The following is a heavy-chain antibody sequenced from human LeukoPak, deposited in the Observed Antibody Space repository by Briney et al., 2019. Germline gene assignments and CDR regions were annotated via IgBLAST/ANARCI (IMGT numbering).Heavy chain of an antibody. V-gene: IGHV1-24*01. D-gene: IGHD6-13*01. CDR1: GYTLTELS. CDR2: FDPEDSET. CDR3: ATGWSFTGAAAPLKGAFDI. J-gene: IGHJ3*02. Sequence: ASVKVSCKVSGYTLTELSMHWVRQAPGKGLEWMGGFDPEDSETIYAQKFQGRVTMTEDTSTDTAYMELSSLRSEDTAVYYCATGWSFTGAAAPLKGAFDIRGQGTMVTVSS.